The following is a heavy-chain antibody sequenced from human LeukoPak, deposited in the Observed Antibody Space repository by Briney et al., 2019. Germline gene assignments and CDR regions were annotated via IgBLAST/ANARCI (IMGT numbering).Heavy chain of an antibody. CDR3: ARHLVTVTKGFDI. CDR2: ISYIGNT. CDR1: ADSFSSHY. J-gene: IGHJ3*02. D-gene: IGHD4-17*01. V-gene: IGHV4-59*11. Sequence: PSETLSLTCAVSADSFSSHYWTWIRQSPGKGLEWIGYISYIGNTNYNPSLKSRVTISIDTSKNQFSLKLRSVTAADTAVYYCARHLVTVTKGFDIWGQGTMVSVSS.